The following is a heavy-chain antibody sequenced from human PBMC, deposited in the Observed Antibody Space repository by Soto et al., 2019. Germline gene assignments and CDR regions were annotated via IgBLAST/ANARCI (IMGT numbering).Heavy chain of an antibody. CDR2: ISYDGSLE. CDR1: GLTFSRYG. D-gene: IGHD1-26*01. Sequence: QVQLVGSGGGVVQPGRSLRLSCGASGLTFSRYGMHWVRQAPGKGLEWVALISYDGSLEYYSDSVKGRFTISRDNSKNTLYLQMNSLRAEDTAMYYCAKDQEWDHDPFDIWGQGTMVTVSS. V-gene: IGHV3-30*18. J-gene: IGHJ3*02. CDR3: AKDQEWDHDPFDI.